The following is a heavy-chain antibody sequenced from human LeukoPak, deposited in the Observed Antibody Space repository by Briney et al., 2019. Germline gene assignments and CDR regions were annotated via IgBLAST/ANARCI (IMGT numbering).Heavy chain of an antibody. D-gene: IGHD6-19*01. J-gene: IGHJ4*02. CDR2: IYSGGST. CDR1: GFTFSNFG. Sequence: GGTLRLSCAASGFTFSNFGMSWVRQAPGKGLEWVSLIYSGGSTYYADSVKGRFTISRDNSKNTLYLQMNSLRAEDTAVYYCASSSGWWNFDYWGQGTLVTVSS. V-gene: IGHV3-53*01. CDR3: ASSSGWWNFDY.